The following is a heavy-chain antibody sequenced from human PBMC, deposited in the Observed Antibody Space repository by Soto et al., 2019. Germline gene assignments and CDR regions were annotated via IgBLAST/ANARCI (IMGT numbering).Heavy chain of an antibody. CDR3: ARYPVVVIPAANYGVDV. D-gene: IGHD2-2*01. J-gene: IGHJ6*02. CDR2: IDYSGNT. V-gene: IGHV4-31*01. Sequence: QVQLQESGPGLVKPSQTLSLTCSVSGVSVRSDIYYWSWIRHHPGKGLAWIGYIDYSGNTYYNPYLRPHATISLDTSKTHVFLRLRLATPAATALYYCARYPVVVIPAANYGVDVRGQGTTVTVAS. CDR1: GVSVRSDIYY.